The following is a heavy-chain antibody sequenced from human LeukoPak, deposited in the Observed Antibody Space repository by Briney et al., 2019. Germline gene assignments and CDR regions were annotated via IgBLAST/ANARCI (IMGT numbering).Heavy chain of an antibody. CDR3: ATSRWSGGGYDAFAM. D-gene: IGHD6-13*01. Sequence: PGGSLRLSCAASGFSVSASYMSWVRQAPGKGLESVSVISNEGATYYADSVKGRFTISRDNAKNSLYLQMNSLRAEDTALYYCATSRWSGGGYDAFAMWGQGTVVTVSS. CDR1: GFSVSASY. J-gene: IGHJ3*02. CDR2: ISNEGAT. V-gene: IGHV3-53*01.